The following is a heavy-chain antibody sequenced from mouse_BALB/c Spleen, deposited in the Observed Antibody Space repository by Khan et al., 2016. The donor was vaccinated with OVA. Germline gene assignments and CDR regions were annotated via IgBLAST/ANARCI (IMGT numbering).Heavy chain of an antibody. J-gene: IGHJ2*01. V-gene: IGHV5-6-3*01. CDR2: INRNGGST. Sequence: EVQLQESGGGLVQPGGSLKLSCAASGFTFSSYGMSWVRQTPDQRLELVATINRNGGSTYYPDSVKGRFTISRDNAKNTLYLQMSSLKSEDTAMYYCARMARTINWGQGNTLTVSS. CDR1: GFTFSSYG. CDR3: ARMARTIN.